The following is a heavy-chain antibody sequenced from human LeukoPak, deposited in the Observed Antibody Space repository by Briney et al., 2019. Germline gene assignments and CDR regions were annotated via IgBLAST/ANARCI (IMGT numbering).Heavy chain of an antibody. D-gene: IGHD5-12*01. Sequence: GGSLRLSCAASGFTFSSYAMSWVRQAPGKGLEWVAVISYDGSNKYYADSVKGRFTISRDNSKNTLYLQMNSLRAEDTAVYYCARVWSDGYNSPFDYWGQGTLVTVSS. CDR2: ISYDGSNK. CDR1: GFTFSSYA. V-gene: IGHV3-30-3*01. CDR3: ARVWSDGYNSPFDY. J-gene: IGHJ4*02.